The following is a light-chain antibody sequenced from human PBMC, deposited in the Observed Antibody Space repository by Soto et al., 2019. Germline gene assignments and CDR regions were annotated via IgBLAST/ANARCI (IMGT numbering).Light chain of an antibody. J-gene: IGKJ3*01. CDR3: QEYYSPPFI. CDR1: QGISSS. Sequence: DIQMTQSPSSLSASVGDRVTITCRASQGISSSLAWYQHKPGKVPELLIYAVSTLHSGVPSRFSGSGSGTDFTLTISSLQPEDVATYYCQEYYSPPFIFGPGTKVNFK. V-gene: IGKV1-27*01. CDR2: AVS.